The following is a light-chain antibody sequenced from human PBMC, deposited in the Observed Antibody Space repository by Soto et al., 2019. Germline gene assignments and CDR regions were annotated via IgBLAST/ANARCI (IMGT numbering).Light chain of an antibody. CDR1: QSVSSSY. J-gene: IGKJ1*01. V-gene: IGKV3-20*01. CDR3: QQYGKT. CDR2: GAS. Sequence: EIVLTQSPGTVSLSRGERATLSCRASQSVSSSYLAWYQQKPGQAPRLLIYGASSRATGIPDRFSGSGSGTDFTLTISRLEPEDFAVYYCQQYGKTFGQGTKV.